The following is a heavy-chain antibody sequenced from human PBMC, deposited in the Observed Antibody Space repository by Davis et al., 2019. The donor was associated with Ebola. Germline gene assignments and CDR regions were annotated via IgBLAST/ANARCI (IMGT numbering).Heavy chain of an antibody. J-gene: IGHJ6*02. Sequence: GGSLRLSCAASGFTFSSYAMHWVRQAPGKGLEWVAVISYDGSNKYYADSVKGRFTISRDNSKNTLYLQMNSLRAEDTAVYYCARDGGRMDVWGQGTTVTVSS. CDR1: GFTFSSYA. CDR2: ISYDGSNK. D-gene: IGHD6-25*01. CDR3: ARDGGRMDV. V-gene: IGHV3-30*04.